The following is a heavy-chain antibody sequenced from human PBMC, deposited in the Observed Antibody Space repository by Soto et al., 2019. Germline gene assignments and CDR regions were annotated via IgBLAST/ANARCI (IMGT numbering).Heavy chain of an antibody. CDR3: ASPPRATVTDNIFDY. CDR2: ISGSDGST. D-gene: IGHD4-17*01. V-gene: IGHV3-23*04. CDR1: GFTFSSYS. J-gene: IGHJ4*02. Sequence: EVQLVESGGGLVKPGGSLRLSCAASGFTFSSYSMNWVRQAPGKGLEWVSAISGSDGSTYYADSVKGRFTISRDNSKNTLYLQMSSLRAEDTAVYYCASPPRATVTDNIFDYWGQGTLVTVSS.